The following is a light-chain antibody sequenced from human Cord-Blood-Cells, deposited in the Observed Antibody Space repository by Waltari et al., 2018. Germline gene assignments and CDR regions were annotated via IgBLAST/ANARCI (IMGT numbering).Light chain of an antibody. V-gene: IGLV3-25*03. CDR1: ALPKQY. J-gene: IGLJ1*01. Sequence: SYELTQPPSVSVSPGQTARITCSGDALPKQYAYWYQQKPGKAPVLVLYKDSEGPSGIPERFSGSSSGTTVTLSISGVQAEDEADYYCQSADSSGTYVFGTGTKVTVL. CDR2: KDS. CDR3: QSADSSGTYV.